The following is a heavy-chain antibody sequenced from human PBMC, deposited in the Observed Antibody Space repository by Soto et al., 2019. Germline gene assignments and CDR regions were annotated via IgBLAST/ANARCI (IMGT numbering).Heavy chain of an antibody. Sequence: SVKVSCKASGNTFTNFGVTWVRQAPGQGLEWMGWISAYTDDPNYAQKFQGRVTMTIDTSTSTAYLDLRSLTSDDTAVYYCARVIPGAEAWFDPWGQGTLVTVSS. V-gene: IGHV1-18*01. J-gene: IGHJ5*02. CDR3: ARVIPGAEAWFDP. CDR1: GNTFTNFG. D-gene: IGHD2-2*01. CDR2: ISAYTDDP.